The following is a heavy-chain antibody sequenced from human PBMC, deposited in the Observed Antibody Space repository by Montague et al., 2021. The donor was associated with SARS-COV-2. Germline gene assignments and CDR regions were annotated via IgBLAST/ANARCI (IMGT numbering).Heavy chain of an antibody. CDR3: ARHRRRISGFDS. D-gene: IGHD3-3*01. V-gene: IGHV4-39*01. J-gene: IGHJ4*02. Sequence: SETLSLTCTVSGGSTSSEDYWWDWIRQPPGKGLEWIGNIHHTENTYYNPSLKNRVTISADTSKKQFSLSLNSVTAADTAIYYCARHRRRISGFDSWGLGTLVTVSS. CDR1: GGSTSSEDYW. CDR2: IHHTENT.